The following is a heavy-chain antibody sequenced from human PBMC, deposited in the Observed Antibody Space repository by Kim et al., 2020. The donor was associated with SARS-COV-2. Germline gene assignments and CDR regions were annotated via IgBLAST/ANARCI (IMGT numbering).Heavy chain of an antibody. CDR3: VRDARPRI. CDR1: GFTFSDYR. V-gene: IGHV3-30-3*01. D-gene: IGHD6-25*01. Sequence: GGSLRLSCAAFGFTFSDYRINWVRQAPGKGLEWLSFITNDDGGINYADSVRGRFTVSRDDAKNSLYLQMNSLRVDDTAVYYCVRDARPRIWG. CDR2: ITNDDGGI. J-gene: IGHJ3*02.